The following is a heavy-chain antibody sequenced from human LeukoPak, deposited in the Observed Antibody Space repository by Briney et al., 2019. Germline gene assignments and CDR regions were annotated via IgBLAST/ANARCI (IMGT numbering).Heavy chain of an antibody. V-gene: IGHV6-1*01. J-gene: IGHJ4*01. Sequence: SQTLSLTCAISGDSVSSNNAAWNWIRQSPSRGLEWLGNTYYRYRWYNDYAASVIGRITINSDTSRNQFSLQLNSVTPEDTCVYYCARGGNYAFDAWGQGTLVTVSS. CDR3: ARGGNYAFDA. CDR1: GDSVSSNNAA. CDR2: TYYRYRWYN. D-gene: IGHD3-16*01.